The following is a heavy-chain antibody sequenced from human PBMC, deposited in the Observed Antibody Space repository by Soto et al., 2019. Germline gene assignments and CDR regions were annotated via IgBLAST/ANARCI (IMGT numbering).Heavy chain of an antibody. CDR3: ARGYCSGGSCYSKNWYFDL. D-gene: IGHD2-15*01. V-gene: IGHV2-26*01. Sequence: QVTLKESGPVLVKPTETLTLTCTVSGFSLSNARMGVSWIRQPPGKALEWLAHIFSNDEKSYSTSLKSRLTLSKDTSKSQVVLTMTNMDPVDTATYYCARGYCSGGSCYSKNWYFDLWGRGTLVTVSS. J-gene: IGHJ2*01. CDR1: GFSLSNARMG. CDR2: IFSNDEK.